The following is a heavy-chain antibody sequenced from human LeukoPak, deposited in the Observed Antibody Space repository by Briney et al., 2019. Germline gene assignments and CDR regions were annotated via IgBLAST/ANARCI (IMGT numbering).Heavy chain of an antibody. CDR2: ISSSSSYI. J-gene: IGHJ4*02. CDR3: AKESEEKPDTAMVTSPLDY. CDR1: GFTFSSYS. Sequence: GGSLRLSCAASGFTFSSYSMNWVRQAPGKGLEWVSSISSSSSYIYYADSVKGRFTISRDDAKNSLYLQMNSLRAEDTAVYYCAKESEEKPDTAMVTSPLDYWGQGTLVTVSS. D-gene: IGHD5-18*01. V-gene: IGHV3-21*04.